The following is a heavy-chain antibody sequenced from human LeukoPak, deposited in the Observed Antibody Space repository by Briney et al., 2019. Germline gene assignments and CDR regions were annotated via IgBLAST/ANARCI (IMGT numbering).Heavy chain of an antibody. V-gene: IGHV4-31*02. Sequence: SWIRQHPGKGLEWIGYIYYSGSTYYNPSLKSRVTISVDTSKNQFSLKLSSVTAADTAVYYCASFTFGTDYWGQGTLVTVSS. CDR2: IYYSGST. D-gene: IGHD3-16*01. J-gene: IGHJ4*02. CDR3: ASFTFGTDY.